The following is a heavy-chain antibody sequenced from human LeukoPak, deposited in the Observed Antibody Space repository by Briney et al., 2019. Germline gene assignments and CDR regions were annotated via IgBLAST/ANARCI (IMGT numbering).Heavy chain of an antibody. V-gene: IGHV4-59*01. CDR1: GGSISSYY. J-gene: IGHJ5*02. D-gene: IGHD2-15*01. CDR3: ARGGFQTYSLLGPGWFDP. CDR2: IYYSGST. Sequence: PSETLSLTCTVSGGSISSYYWSWIRQPPGKGLEWVGYIYYSGSTNYNPSLKSRVTISVDTSKNQFSLKLSSVTAADTAVYYCARGGFQTYSLLGPGWFDPWGQGTLVTVSS.